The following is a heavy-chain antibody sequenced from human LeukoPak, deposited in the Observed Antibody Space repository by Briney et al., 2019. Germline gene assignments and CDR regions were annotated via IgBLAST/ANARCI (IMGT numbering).Heavy chain of an antibody. CDR2: TSGSGGST. J-gene: IGHJ4*02. D-gene: IGHD2-2*01. CDR1: GFTFTSYP. Sequence: GGSLRLSCAASGFTFTSYPMSWVRQAPGKGLEWVSSTSGSGGSTYYADSVKGRFTISRDNSNNTLYLQMNSLRAEDTAVYYCAKGRAAAYYFDYWGQGTLVTVSS. CDR3: AKGRAAAYYFDY. V-gene: IGHV3-23*01.